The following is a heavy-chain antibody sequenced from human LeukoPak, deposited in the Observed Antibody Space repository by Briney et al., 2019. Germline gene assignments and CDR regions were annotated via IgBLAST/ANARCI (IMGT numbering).Heavy chain of an antibody. CDR1: GFTFSGYA. V-gene: IGHV3-23*01. D-gene: IGHD5-18*01. J-gene: IGHJ6*02. CDR2: ISGSGGST. Sequence: PGGSLRLSCAASGFTFSGYAMSWVRQAVRQAPGKGLEWVSVISGSGGSTYYADSVKGRFTISRDNSKSTLYLQMNSLRAEDTAVYYCAKLTSGWSGYSYGYSYGMDVWGQGTTVTVSS. CDR3: AKLTSGWSGYSYGYSYGMDV.